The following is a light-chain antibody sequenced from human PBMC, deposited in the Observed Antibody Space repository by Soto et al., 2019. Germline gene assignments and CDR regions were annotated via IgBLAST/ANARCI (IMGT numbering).Light chain of an antibody. CDR1: QSAGSNY. CDR2: GAS. CDR3: QQYGSAPWT. J-gene: IGKJ1*01. V-gene: IGKV3-20*01. Sequence: EVVLTQSPGTLSLSPGERATLSCRASQSAGSNYLAWYQQKPGQAPRLLIHGASSRATGIPDRFSGSGSGTDFSLTISRPEPEDFAVYYCQQYGSAPWTFGQGTKVEIK.